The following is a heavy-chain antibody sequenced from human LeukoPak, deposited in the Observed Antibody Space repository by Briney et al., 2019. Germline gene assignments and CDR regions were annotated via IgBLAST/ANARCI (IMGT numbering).Heavy chain of an antibody. J-gene: IGHJ6*04. CDR2: INHSGST. V-gene: IGHV4-34*01. Sequence: SETLSLTCAVYGGSFSGYYWSWIPQPPGKGLEWIGEINHSGSTNYNPSLKSRVTISLDTSKNQFSLKLSSVTAADTAVYYCARANISSRGSGSYYNSYYYYGMDVWGKGTTVTVSS. CDR3: ARANISSRGSGSYYNSYYYYGMDV. CDR1: GGSFSGYY. D-gene: IGHD3-10*01.